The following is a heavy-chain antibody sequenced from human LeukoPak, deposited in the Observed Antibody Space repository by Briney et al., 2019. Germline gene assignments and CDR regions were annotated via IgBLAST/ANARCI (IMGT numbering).Heavy chain of an antibody. CDR2: IKSKTDGGTT. CDR1: GFTFSSYE. J-gene: IGHJ4*02. CDR3: ATDWGSTDVFDY. Sequence: GGSLRLSCAASGFTFSSYEMNWVRQAAGKGLECIGRIKSKTDGGTTDYAAPVKGRFTISRDDSKNTLYLQMNSLKTEDTAVYYCATDWGSTDVFDYWGQGTLVTVSS. V-gene: IGHV3-15*01. D-gene: IGHD7-27*01.